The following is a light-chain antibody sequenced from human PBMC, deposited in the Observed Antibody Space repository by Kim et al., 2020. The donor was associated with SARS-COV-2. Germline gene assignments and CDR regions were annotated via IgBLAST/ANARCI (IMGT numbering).Light chain of an antibody. V-gene: IGLV2-14*01. CDR3: SSYTSSSTF. CDR1: SSDVGGYVY. CDR2: DVS. J-gene: IGLJ2*01. Sequence: QSALTQPASVSGSPGQSITISCTGTSSDVGGYVYVSWYQQHPGKAPKLMIYDVSKRPSGVSNRFSGSKSGNTASLTISGLQAEDEADYYCSSYTSSSTFFGGGTKL.